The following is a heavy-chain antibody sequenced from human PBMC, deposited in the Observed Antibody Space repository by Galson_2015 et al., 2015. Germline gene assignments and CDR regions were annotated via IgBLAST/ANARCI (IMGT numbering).Heavy chain of an antibody. J-gene: IGHJ6*03. CDR2: ISAYNGNT. Sequence: SVKVSCKASGGTFSSYAISWVRQAPGQGLEWMGWISAYNGNTNYAQKLQGRVTMTTDTSTSTAYMELRSLRSDDTAVYYCARVPVAATTLDYYYMDVWGKGTTVTVSS. D-gene: IGHD2-15*01. CDR1: GGTFSSYA. V-gene: IGHV1-18*01. CDR3: ARVPVAATTLDYYYMDV.